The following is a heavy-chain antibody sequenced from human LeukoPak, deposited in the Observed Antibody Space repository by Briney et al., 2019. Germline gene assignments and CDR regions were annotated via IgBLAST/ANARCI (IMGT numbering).Heavy chain of an antibody. J-gene: IGHJ4*02. Sequence: SETLSLTCTVSGGSISSSSYYWGWIRQPPGKGLEWIGSIYYSGSTYYNPSLKSRVTMSVDTSKNQFSLKLSSVTAADTAVYYCAREVDYGDSPIVDYWGQGTLVTVSS. V-gene: IGHV4-39*07. CDR2: IYYSGST. CDR3: AREVDYGDSPIVDY. CDR1: GGSISSSSYY. D-gene: IGHD4-17*01.